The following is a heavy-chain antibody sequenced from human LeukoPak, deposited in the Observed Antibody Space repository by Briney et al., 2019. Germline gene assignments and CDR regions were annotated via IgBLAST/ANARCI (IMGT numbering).Heavy chain of an antibody. J-gene: IGHJ4*02. Sequence: PGGSLRLSCAASGFTVSSNYMSWVRQAPGKGLEWVSVIYSGGSTYYADSVKGRFTISRDNSKNTLYLQMNSLRAEDTAVYYRARVPDSSGWYFDYWGQGTLVTVSS. D-gene: IGHD6-19*01. CDR3: ARVPDSSGWYFDY. CDR1: GFTVSSNY. CDR2: IYSGGST. V-gene: IGHV3-66*01.